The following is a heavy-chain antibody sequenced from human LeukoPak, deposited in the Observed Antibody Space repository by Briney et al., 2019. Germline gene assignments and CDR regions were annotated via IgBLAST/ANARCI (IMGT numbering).Heavy chain of an antibody. J-gene: IGHJ5*02. CDR3: AREGYSSGWFRL. V-gene: IGHV3-53*01. CDR1: GFNVSSNY. Sequence: GGSLRLSCVASGFNVSSNYMSWVRQAPGKGLEWVSVIYSGGRTYYAGPVKGRFAISRDNSKNTVYLQMNSLRAEDTAVYYCAREGYSSGWFRLWGQGTLVTVSS. D-gene: IGHD6-19*01. CDR2: IYSGGRT.